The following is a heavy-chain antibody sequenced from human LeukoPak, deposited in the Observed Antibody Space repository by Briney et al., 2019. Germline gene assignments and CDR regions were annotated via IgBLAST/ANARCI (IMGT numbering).Heavy chain of an antibody. CDR2: IYPGDSDT. V-gene: IGHV5-51*01. CDR3: ARRIAAAGEVFDY. CDR1: GYSFTSYW. Sequence: GESLKIFCKGSGYSFTSYWIAWVRQMPGKGLEWMGIIYPGDSDTRYSPSFQGQVTISADKSISTAYLLWSSLKASDTAMYYCARRIAAAGEVFDYWGQGTLVTVSS. D-gene: IGHD6-13*01. J-gene: IGHJ4*02.